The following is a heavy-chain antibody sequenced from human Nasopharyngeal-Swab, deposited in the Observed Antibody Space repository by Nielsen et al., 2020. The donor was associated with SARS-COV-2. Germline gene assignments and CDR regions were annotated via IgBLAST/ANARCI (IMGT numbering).Heavy chain of an antibody. CDR3: AKDRYQLRINWFGP. D-gene: IGHD2-2*01. CDR2: ISGSGGST. V-gene: IGHV3-23*01. Sequence: GESLKISCAASGFTFSSYAMSWVRQAPGKGLEWVSAISGSGGSTYYADSVKGRFTISRDNSKNTLYLQMNSLRAEDTAVYYCAKDRYQLRINWFGPWGQGTLVTVSS. J-gene: IGHJ5*02. CDR1: GFTFSSYA.